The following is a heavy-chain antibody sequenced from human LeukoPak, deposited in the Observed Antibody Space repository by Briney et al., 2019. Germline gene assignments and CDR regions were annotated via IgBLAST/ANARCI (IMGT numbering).Heavy chain of an antibody. CDR2: ISAYNGNT. CDR1: GYTFTSYG. V-gene: IGHV1-18*01. D-gene: IGHD3-16*02. Sequence: ASVKVSCKASGYTFTSYGISWVRQAPGQGLEGMGWISAYNGNTNYAQKLQGRVTMTTDTSTSTAYMELRSLRSDDTAVYYCAKCITFGGVIAPGADYWGQGTLVTVSS. CDR3: AKCITFGGVIAPGADY. J-gene: IGHJ4*02.